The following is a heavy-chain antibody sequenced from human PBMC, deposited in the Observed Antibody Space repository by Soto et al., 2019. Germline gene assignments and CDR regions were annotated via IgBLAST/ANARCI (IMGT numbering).Heavy chain of an antibody. Sequence: PSETLSLTCTVSGGSISSGGYYWSWIRQHPGKGLEWIGYIYYSGSTYYNPSLKSRVTISVDTSKNQFSLKLSSVTAADTAVYYCARSGNEGYYDFWSGPPGGYYYGMDVWGQGTTVTVSS. V-gene: IGHV4-31*03. CDR3: ARSGNEGYYDFWSGPPGGYYYGMDV. CDR1: GGSISSGGYY. D-gene: IGHD3-3*01. CDR2: IYYSGST. J-gene: IGHJ6*02.